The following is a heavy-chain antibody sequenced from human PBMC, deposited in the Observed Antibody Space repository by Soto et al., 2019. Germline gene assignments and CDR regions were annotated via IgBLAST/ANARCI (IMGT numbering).Heavy chain of an antibody. CDR2: ITVNSGNT. D-gene: IGHD3-16*01. CDR1: GYSFINYG. CDR3: GRGLGGGWYYFDY. J-gene: IGHJ4*02. Sequence: QGHLVQSGVEVKEPGASVRVSCKASGYSFINYGIGWVRQAPGQGLEWMGWITVNSGNTNYPQKFQGRVTMTTATSTSTAYMELSILTSDDTAVYYCGRGLGGGWYYFDYWGPGTLVTVSS. V-gene: IGHV1-18*04.